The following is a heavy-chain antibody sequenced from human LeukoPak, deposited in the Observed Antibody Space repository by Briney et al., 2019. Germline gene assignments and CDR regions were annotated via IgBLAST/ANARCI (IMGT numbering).Heavy chain of an antibody. CDR2: INLTGST. V-gene: IGHV4-34*01. CDR3: ARGRWGWDTSSDSDY. Sequence: SETLSLTCAVYGESFIGYFWSWIRQPPGKGLEWIGEINLTGSTNYKSSLKSRVTISTDTSKNQFSLTLTSVTAGDTAVYYCARGRWGWDTSSDSDYWSQGVLVTVSS. D-gene: IGHD3-10*01. CDR1: GESFIGYF. J-gene: IGHJ4*02.